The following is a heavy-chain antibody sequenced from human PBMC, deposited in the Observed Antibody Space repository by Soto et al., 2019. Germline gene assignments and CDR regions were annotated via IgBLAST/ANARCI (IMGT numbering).Heavy chain of an antibody. D-gene: IGHD6-19*01. J-gene: IGHJ4*02. CDR2: IYYSGST. Sequence: QVQLQESGPGLVKPSQTLSLTCTVSGGSISSGGYYWSWIRQHPGKVLEWIGYIYYSGSTYYNPSLKSRVTISVDTSKNQFSLKLSSVTAADTAVYYCARVGQWLAQYYFDYWGQGTLVTVSS. CDR1: GGSISSGGYY. CDR3: ARVGQWLAQYYFDY. V-gene: IGHV4-31*03.